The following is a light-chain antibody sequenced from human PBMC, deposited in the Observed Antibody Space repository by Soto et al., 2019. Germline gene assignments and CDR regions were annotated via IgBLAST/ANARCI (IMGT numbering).Light chain of an antibody. CDR1: QSISSY. J-gene: IGKJ1*01. CDR2: AAS. CDR3: QQSYSTPPT. V-gene: IGKV1-39*01. Sequence: DIQMPQSPSSLTASVGDRVPITCRARQSISSYLNWYQQKPGKAPKLLNYAASSLQSGVPARFSGSGSGTDLTLTISSLQPEDFATYYCQQSYSTPPTLGQGTKVDIK.